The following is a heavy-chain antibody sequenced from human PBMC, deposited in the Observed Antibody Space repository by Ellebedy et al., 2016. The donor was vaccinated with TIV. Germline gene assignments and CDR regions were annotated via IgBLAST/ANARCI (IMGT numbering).Heavy chain of an antibody. CDR3: ARAKTMVRGVPGAFDI. V-gene: IGHV3-21*01. CDR1: GFTFSSYS. D-gene: IGHD3-10*01. Sequence: GESLKISCAASGFTFSSYSMNWVRQAPGKGLEWVSSISSSSSYIYYADSVKGRFTISRDNAKNSLYLQMNSLRAEDTAVYYCARAKTMVRGVPGAFDIWGQGTMVTVSS. J-gene: IGHJ3*02. CDR2: ISSSSSYI.